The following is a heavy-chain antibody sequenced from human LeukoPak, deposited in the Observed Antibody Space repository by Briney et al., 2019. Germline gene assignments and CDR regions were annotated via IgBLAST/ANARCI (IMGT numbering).Heavy chain of an antibody. J-gene: IGHJ4*02. Sequence: GGSLRLSCAASGFTFSSYWMSWVRQAPGKGLEWVANIKQDGSEKYYVDSVKGRFTISRDNSKNTLYLQMNSLRAEDTAVYYCASYDFWSGFDYWGQGTLVTVSS. D-gene: IGHD3-3*01. CDR3: ASYDFWSGFDY. CDR1: GFTFSSYW. V-gene: IGHV3-7*01. CDR2: IKQDGSEK.